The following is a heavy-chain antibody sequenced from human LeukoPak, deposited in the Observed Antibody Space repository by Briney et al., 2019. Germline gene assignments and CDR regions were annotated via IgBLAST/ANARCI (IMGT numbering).Heavy chain of an antibody. V-gene: IGHV4-39*01. D-gene: IGHD3-10*01. J-gene: IGHJ1*01. CDR1: GGSISTSRYY. Sequence: SETLSLTCTVSGGSISTSRYYWGWIRQPPGKGLEWIGSIFYSGSTYYNPSLKSRVTISVDTSKNQFSLKLSSVAAADTAVYYCARAVGEPGAEYFLHWGRGTLVTVSS. CDR3: ARAVGEPGAEYFLH. CDR2: IFYSGST.